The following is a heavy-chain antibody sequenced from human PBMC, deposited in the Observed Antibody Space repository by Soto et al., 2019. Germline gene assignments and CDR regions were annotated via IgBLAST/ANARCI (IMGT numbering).Heavy chain of an antibody. CDR3: ARGNYDILTGYYSGYYFDY. CDR2: IYYSGST. V-gene: IGHV4-31*03. Sequence: SETLSLTCTVSGGSISSGGYYWSWIRQHPGKGLEWIGYIYYSGSTYYNPSLKSRVTISVDTSKNQFSLKLSSVTAADTAVYYCARGNYDILTGYYSGYYFDYWGQGTLVTVSS. D-gene: IGHD3-9*01. J-gene: IGHJ4*02. CDR1: GGSISSGGYY.